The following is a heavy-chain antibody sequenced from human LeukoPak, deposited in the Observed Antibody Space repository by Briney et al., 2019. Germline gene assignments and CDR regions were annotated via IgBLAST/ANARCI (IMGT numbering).Heavy chain of an antibody. D-gene: IGHD3-10*01. V-gene: IGHV1-69*05. CDR1: GGTFSSYA. Sequence: SVKVSCKASGGTFSSYAISWVRQAPGQGLNGMERIIPIFGTANYAQKFQGRVTITTDESTSTAYMELSSLRSEDTAVYYCAREPITMVRGVTNYYYYMDVWGKGTTVTVSS. J-gene: IGHJ6*03. CDR2: IIPIFGTA. CDR3: AREPITMVRGVTNYYYYMDV.